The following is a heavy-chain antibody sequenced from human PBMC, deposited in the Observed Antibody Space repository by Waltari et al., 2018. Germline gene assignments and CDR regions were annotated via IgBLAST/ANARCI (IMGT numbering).Heavy chain of an antibody. V-gene: IGHV3-7*01. J-gene: IGHJ5*02. CDR2: INQDGSGR. CDR1: FSNYW. CDR3: ARGDSDFREGAS. Sequence: FSNYWMSWVRQAPGKGLEWVANINQDGSGRYHVDSVKGRFTISRDNAMNSLHLQMNSLRAEDTAVYYCARGDSDFREGASWGQGTLVTVSS. D-gene: IGHD3-10*01.